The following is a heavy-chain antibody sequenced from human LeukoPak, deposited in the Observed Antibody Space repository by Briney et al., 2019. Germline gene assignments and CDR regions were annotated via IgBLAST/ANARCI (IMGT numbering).Heavy chain of an antibody. V-gene: IGHV3-30*18. CDR1: GFTFSSYG. CDR2: ISYDGSNK. D-gene: IGHD6-6*01. CDR3: AKDRSTISSSPVHYYYYGMDV. J-gene: IGHJ6*02. Sequence: HPGGSLRLSCAASGFTFSSYGMHWVRQAPGKGLEWVAVISYDGSNKYYADSVKGRFTISRDNSKNTLYLQMNSLRAEDTAVYYCAKDRSTISSSPVHYYYYGMDVWGQGTTVTVSS.